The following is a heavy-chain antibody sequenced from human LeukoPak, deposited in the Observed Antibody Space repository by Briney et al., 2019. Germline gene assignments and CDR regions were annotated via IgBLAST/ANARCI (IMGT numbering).Heavy chain of an antibody. J-gene: IGHJ4*02. Sequence: SVKVSCKASGFTFTSSAMQWVRQARGQRLEWIGWIVVGSGNTNYAQKFQGRVTITRDMSTSRAYTELSSLRSEDTAVYYCAAVQVGANYYFDYWGQGTLVTVSS. V-gene: IGHV1-58*02. CDR1: GFTFTSSA. CDR2: IVVGSGNT. D-gene: IGHD1-26*01. CDR3: AAVQVGANYYFDY.